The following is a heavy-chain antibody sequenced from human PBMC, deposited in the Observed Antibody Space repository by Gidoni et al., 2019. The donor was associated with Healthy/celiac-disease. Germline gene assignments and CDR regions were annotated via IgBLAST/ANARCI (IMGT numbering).Heavy chain of an antibody. J-gene: IGHJ2*01. D-gene: IGHD6-6*01. CDR2: ISGSGGST. Sequence: EVQLLESGGGLVQPGGSLRLSCAASGFTFSSYAMSWVRQAPGKGLEWVSAISGSGGSTYYADSVKGRFTISRDNSKNTLYLQMNSLRAEDTAVYYCAKGEDSSSPFVAIGWYFDLWGRGTLVTVSS. CDR1: GFTFSSYA. CDR3: AKGEDSSSPFVAIGWYFDL. V-gene: IGHV3-23*01.